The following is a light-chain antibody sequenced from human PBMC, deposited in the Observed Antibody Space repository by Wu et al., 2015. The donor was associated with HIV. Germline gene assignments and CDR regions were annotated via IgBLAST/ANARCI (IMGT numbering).Light chain of an antibody. Sequence: IVMTQSPATLSVSPGKRVTLSCRASQSISSNLAWYQQKPGQAPRLLIFGASTRATDIPDRFSGSGSGTEFTLTISNIESEDFAVYYCQQYDNWPPWTFGQGTKVEIK. CDR1: QSISSN. V-gene: IGKV3-15*01. CDR2: GAS. J-gene: IGKJ1*01. CDR3: QQYDNWPPWT.